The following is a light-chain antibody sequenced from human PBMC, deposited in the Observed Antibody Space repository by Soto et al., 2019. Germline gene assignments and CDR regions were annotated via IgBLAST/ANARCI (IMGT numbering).Light chain of an antibody. CDR3: AAWDDSRSDVV. J-gene: IGLJ2*01. V-gene: IGLV1-44*01. CDR1: SSNIGSNT. Sequence: QSVLTQPPSASGTPGQRVTISCSGSSSNIGSNTVNWYQQLPGTAPKLLIYSNNQRPSGVPDRFSGSKSGTSASLAISGLQSEDEADYYCAAWDDSRSDVVFGGGTKLTVL. CDR2: SNN.